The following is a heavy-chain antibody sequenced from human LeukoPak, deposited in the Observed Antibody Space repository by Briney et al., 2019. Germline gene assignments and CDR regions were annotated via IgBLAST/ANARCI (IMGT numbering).Heavy chain of an antibody. J-gene: IGHJ4*02. Sequence: GRSLRLSCAASGFTFSRYGMHWVRQAPGKGLEWVAVIWYDGSNKYYADSVKGRFTISRDNSKSTGSLQMNSLSAEDTAVYYCARPYYYGSGSYYPLDYWGQGTLVTVSS. V-gene: IGHV3-33*01. D-gene: IGHD3-10*01. CDR3: ARPYYYGSGSYYPLDY. CDR2: IWYDGSNK. CDR1: GFTFSRYG.